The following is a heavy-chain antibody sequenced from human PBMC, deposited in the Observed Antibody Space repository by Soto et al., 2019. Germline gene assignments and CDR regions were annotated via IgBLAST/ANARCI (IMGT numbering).Heavy chain of an antibody. V-gene: IGHV1-3*04. Sequence: QVHLVQSGAEVKQPGASVKLSCKASGYTFTSYAMHWVRQAPGQSLEWLGWINTGSGNTKYSQKLQGRGTITRDTSASTAYMELSSLRSEVTAVYYCSRSQAAVGSGSYSIFGDFQHWGQITLVSVSS. J-gene: IGHJ1*01. CDR1: GYTFTSYA. CDR2: INTGSGNT. D-gene: IGHD3-10*01. CDR3: SRSQAAVGSGSYSIFGDFQH.